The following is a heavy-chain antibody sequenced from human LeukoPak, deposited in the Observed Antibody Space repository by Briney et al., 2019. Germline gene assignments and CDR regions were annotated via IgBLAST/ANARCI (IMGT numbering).Heavy chain of an antibody. Sequence: PGGSLRLSCASSGFTFGDYVMSWVRQAPGKGLEWVSLIYTSGITKYTDSVKGRFTISRDNAKNTLYLQMNTLSAEDTAVYYCVGYYVGKFVYWGQGTLVTVSS. J-gene: IGHJ4*02. D-gene: IGHD4-23*01. CDR2: IYTSGIT. CDR1: GFTFGDYV. CDR3: VGYYVGKFVY. V-gene: IGHV3-66*02.